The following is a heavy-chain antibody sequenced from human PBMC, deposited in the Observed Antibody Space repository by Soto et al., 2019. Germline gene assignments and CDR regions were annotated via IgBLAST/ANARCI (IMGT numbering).Heavy chain of an antibody. CDR3: ARDRRYSTVKEVY. Sequence: GGSLRLSCAASGFTFSDYYMSWIRQAPGKGLEWVSYISSSGSTIYYADSVKGRFTISRDNAKNSLYLQMNSLRAEDTAVYYCARDRRYSTVKEVYWGQGTLITVSS. J-gene: IGHJ4*02. V-gene: IGHV3-11*01. CDR1: GFTFSDYY. D-gene: IGHD4-4*01. CDR2: ISSSGSTI.